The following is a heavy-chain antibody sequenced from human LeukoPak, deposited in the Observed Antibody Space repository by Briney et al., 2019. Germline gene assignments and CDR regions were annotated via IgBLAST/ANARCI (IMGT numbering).Heavy chain of an antibody. Sequence: GGSLRLSCAASGFTVSSNYMSWVRQAPGKGLEWVSIIYSGGSTDYADSVKGRFTISRDNAKNTLYLQMNSLRAEDTAVYYCARDLQATVTTKGWGFDLWGRGTLVTVSS. CDR2: IYSGGST. V-gene: IGHV3-53*01. CDR1: GFTVSSNY. D-gene: IGHD4-17*01. J-gene: IGHJ2*01. CDR3: ARDLQATVTTKGWGFDL.